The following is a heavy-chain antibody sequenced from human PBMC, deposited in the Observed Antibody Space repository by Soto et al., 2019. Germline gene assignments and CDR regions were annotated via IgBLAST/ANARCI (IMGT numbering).Heavy chain of an antibody. CDR1: GGSFSSSSYY. CDR3: AKGDGGYCISTSCYGHWFDP. CDR2: IYYSGST. V-gene: IGHV4-61*01. Sequence: SETLSLTCTVSGGSFSSSSYYRGWIRQPPGKGLEWIGYIYYSGSTNYNPSLKSRVTISVDTSKNQFSLKLSSVTAADTAVYYCAKGDGGYCISTSCYGHWFDPWGQGTLVTVSS. J-gene: IGHJ5*02. D-gene: IGHD2-2*01.